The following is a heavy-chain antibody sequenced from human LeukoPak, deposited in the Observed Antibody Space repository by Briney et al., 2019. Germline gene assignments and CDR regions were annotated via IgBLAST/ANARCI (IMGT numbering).Heavy chain of an antibody. V-gene: IGHV3-48*04. CDR2: ISSGSPTI. J-gene: IGHJ2*01. D-gene: IGHD6-19*01. Sequence: GGSLRLSCAASGFVFSSYSMNWVRQAPGKGLEWVSYISSGSPTIFYADSVKGRFTISRDNAKNSLYLQMNSLRAEDTAVYYCARDSRYSSGWYHGYFDLWGRGTLVTVSS. CDR3: ARDSRYSSGWYHGYFDL. CDR1: GFVFSSYS.